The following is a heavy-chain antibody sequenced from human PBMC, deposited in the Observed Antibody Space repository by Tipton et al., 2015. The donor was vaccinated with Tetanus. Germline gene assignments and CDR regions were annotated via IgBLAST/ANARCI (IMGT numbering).Heavy chain of an antibody. D-gene: IGHD4-11*01. Sequence: LRLSCTVSGDSISSGTYYWSWIRQHPGKGLEWIGYIYYSGSTYYNPSLKSRVTISVDTSKNQFSLKLSSVTAADTGVYYCAKRDYKKGNWFDPWGQGIPVTVSS. J-gene: IGHJ5*02. CDR3: AKRDYKKGNWFDP. V-gene: IGHV4-31*02. CDR2: IYYSGST. CDR1: GDSISSGTYY.